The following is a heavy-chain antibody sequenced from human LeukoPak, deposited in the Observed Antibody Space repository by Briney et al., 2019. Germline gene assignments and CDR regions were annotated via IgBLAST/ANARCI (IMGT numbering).Heavy chain of an antibody. Sequence: SETLSLTCTASGGSISSYSWSWIRQPPGKGLEWIGYIYYSGSTTYNRSLKSRVTMSLDTSENQFSLKLRSVTAADTAVYYCARQAIFGVAIDYWGQGTLVTVSS. CDR1: GGSISSYS. D-gene: IGHD3-3*01. V-gene: IGHV4-59*08. CDR2: IYYSGST. J-gene: IGHJ4*02. CDR3: ARQAIFGVAIDY.